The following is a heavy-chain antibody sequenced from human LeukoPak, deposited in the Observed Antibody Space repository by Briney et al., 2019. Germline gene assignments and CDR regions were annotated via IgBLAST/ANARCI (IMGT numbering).Heavy chain of an antibody. CDR2: INPNSGGS. Sequence: GGSLRLSCAASGFTFSSYSMHWVRQAPGQGLEWVGWINPNSGGSNYAQKFQGRVTMTSDTSINTAYMELSRLISDDTAVYYCAGDGYNSRRFFDYWGQGTLVTVSS. CDR3: AGDGYNSRRFFDY. J-gene: IGHJ4*02. CDR1: GFTFSSYS. D-gene: IGHD5-24*01. V-gene: IGHV1-2*02.